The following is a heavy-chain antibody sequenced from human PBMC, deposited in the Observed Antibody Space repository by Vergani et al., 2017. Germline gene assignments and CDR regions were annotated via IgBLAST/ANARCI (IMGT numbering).Heavy chain of an antibody. CDR1: GFTFSSYA. J-gene: IGHJ4*01. D-gene: IGHD1-20*01. V-gene: IGHV3-23*01. CDR3: ARAYGRYDWFDY. Sequence: EVQLLESGGGLVQPGGSLRLSCAASGFTFSSYAMSWVRQAPGKGLEWVSAISGSGGSTYYADSVKGRFTISRDNSKNTLYLQMNSRSAEDTAVYYCARAYGRYDWFDYWGQRTLFTVSS. CDR2: ISGSGGST.